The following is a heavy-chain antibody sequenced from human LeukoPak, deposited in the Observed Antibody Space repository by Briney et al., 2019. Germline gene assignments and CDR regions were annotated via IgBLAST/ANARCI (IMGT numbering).Heavy chain of an antibody. CDR3: AKDMEQQLAYYFDY. D-gene: IGHD6-13*01. CDR1: GFTFSSYG. CDR2: IRYDGSNK. V-gene: IGHV3-30*02. Sequence: GGSLRLSCAASGFTFSSYGMHWVRQAPGKGLEWVAFIRYDGSNKYYADSVKGRFTISRDNSKNTLYLQMNSLRAEDTAVYYCAKDMEQQLAYYFDYWGQGTLVTVSS. J-gene: IGHJ4*02.